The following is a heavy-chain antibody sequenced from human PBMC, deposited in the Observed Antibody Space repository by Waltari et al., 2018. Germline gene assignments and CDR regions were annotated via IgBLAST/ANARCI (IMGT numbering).Heavy chain of an antibody. CDR3: VRDSGMGRPHY. V-gene: IGHV3-74*01. D-gene: IGHD3-10*01. CDR1: GFTFRGYL. CDR2: LESDGGRT. Sequence: EVHLVESGGGLVQPGGSLRLPCAASGFTFRGYLMHWVRQDPGKGLVWVSGLESDGGRTSFADSVKGRFTISRDNTDNTFYLQMNSLRVDDTGIYYCVRDSGMGRPHYWGQGTVVTVSS. J-gene: IGHJ4*02.